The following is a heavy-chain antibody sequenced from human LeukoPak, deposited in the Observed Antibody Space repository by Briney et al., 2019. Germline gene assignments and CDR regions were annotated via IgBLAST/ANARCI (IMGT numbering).Heavy chain of an antibody. CDR1: GFTFSSYA. CDR2: ISGSGGST. J-gene: IGHJ4*02. D-gene: IGHD6-13*01. V-gene: IGHV3-23*01. Sequence: GVLRLSCAASGFTFSSYAMSWVRQAPGKGLEWVSAISGSGGSTYYADSVKGRFTISRDNSKNTLYLQMNSLRAEDTAVYYCAESWRGSEQLGLIFDYWGQGTLVTVSS. CDR3: AESWRGSEQLGLIFDY.